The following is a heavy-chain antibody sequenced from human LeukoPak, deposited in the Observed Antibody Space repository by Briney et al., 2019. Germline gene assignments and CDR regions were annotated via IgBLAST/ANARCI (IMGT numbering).Heavy chain of an antibody. J-gene: IGHJ6*02. CDR2: IYPGDSDT. D-gene: IGHD3-3*01. V-gene: IGHV5-51*01. CDR1: GYPFTSYW. CDR3: ARLTYDFWSGYSPYYYYYGMDV. Sequence: GESLKISCKGSGYPFTSYWIVWVRQMPGKGLEWMGIIYPGDSDTRYSPSFQGQVTISADKSISTAYLQWSSLKASDTAMYYCARLTYDFWSGYSPYYYYYGMDVWGQGTTVTVSS.